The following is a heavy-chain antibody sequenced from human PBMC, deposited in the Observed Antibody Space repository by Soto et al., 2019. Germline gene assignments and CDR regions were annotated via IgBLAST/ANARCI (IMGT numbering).Heavy chain of an antibody. CDR3: ARDPYYYGMDV. Sequence: EVQLVESGGGLVQPGGSLRLSCAVSGFTFSSYCMHWVRQVPGKGLVWVSRINVDGSSTSYADSVKGRFTISRDNAKSTLYLQMSSLSAEDTAVYYCARDPYYYGMDVWGQGTTVTVSS. J-gene: IGHJ6*02. V-gene: IGHV3-74*01. CDR1: GFTFSSYC. CDR2: INVDGSST.